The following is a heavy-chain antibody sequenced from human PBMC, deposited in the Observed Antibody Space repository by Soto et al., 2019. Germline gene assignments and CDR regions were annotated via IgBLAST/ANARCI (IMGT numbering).Heavy chain of an antibody. CDR3: AKGLTVRGVIQVYYYYGMDV. V-gene: IGHV3-23*01. Sequence: PGGSLRLSCAASGFTFSSYAMSWVRQAPGKGLEWVSAISGSGGSTYYADSVKGRFTIFRDNSKNTLYLQMNSLRAEDTAVYYCAKGLTVRGVIQVYYYYGMDVWGQGTTVTVSS. CDR1: GFTFSSYA. D-gene: IGHD3-10*01. CDR2: ISGSGGST. J-gene: IGHJ6*02.